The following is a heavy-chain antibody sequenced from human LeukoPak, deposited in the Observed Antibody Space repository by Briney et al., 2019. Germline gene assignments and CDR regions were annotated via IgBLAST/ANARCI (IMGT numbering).Heavy chain of an antibody. CDR3: ARAGLRFSEWPFDY. Sequence: GGSLRLSCAPSGFTFSSYAMHWVRQAPGKGLEWVAVISYDGSNKYYADSVKGRFTISRDNSKNTLYLQMNSLRAEDTAVYYCARAGLRFSEWPFDYWGQGTLVTVSS. V-gene: IGHV3-30-3*01. D-gene: IGHD3-3*01. J-gene: IGHJ4*02. CDR1: GFTFSSYA. CDR2: ISYDGSNK.